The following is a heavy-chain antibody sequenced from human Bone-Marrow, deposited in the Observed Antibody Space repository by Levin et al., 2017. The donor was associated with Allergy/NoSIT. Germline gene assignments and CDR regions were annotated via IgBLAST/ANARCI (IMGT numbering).Heavy chain of an antibody. D-gene: IGHD2-21*02. CDR1: GFTFSSYS. V-gene: IGHV3-21*01. Sequence: SGGSLRLSCAASGFTFSSYSMNWVRQAPGKGLEWVSSISSSSSYIYYADSVKGRFTISRDNAKNSLYLQMNSLRAEDTAVYYCARESGMTAIPKFDYWGQGTLVTVSS. J-gene: IGHJ4*02. CDR2: ISSSSSYI. CDR3: ARESGMTAIPKFDY.